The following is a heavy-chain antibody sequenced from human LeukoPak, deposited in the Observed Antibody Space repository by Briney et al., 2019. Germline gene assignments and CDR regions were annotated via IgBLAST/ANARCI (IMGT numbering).Heavy chain of an antibody. J-gene: IGHJ1*01. D-gene: IGHD3-22*01. Sequence: SETLSLTCTVSGGSISSYYWSWIRQPPGKGLEWIGYIYYSGSTNYNPSLKSRVTISVDTSKNQFSLKLSSVTAADTAVYYCARVGYYYDSSGMYFQHWGQGTLVTVSS. CDR3: ARVGYYYDSSGMYFQH. V-gene: IGHV4-59*01. CDR1: GGSISSYY. CDR2: IYYSGST.